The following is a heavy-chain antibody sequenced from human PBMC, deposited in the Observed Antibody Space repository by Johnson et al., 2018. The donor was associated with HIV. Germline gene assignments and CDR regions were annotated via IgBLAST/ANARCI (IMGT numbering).Heavy chain of an antibody. D-gene: IGHD3-3*02. CDR1: GFSFSSYA. J-gene: IGHJ3*02. V-gene: IGHV3-23*01. CDR3: TTGIRSGISSLDAFDI. Sequence: PGGSLRLSCAASGFSFSSYAMDWVRQAPGKGLEWVSFISGGDRSNKYYADSVKGRFTISRDNSKNTLFLQMNSLKTEDTAVYYCTTGIRSGISSLDAFDIWGQGTMVTVSS. CDR2: ISGGDRSNK.